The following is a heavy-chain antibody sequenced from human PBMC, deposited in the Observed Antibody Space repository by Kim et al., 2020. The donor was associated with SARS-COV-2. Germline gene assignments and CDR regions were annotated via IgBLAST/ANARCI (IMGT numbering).Heavy chain of an antibody. J-gene: IGHJ4*02. V-gene: IGHV3-74*01. CDR2: IDGGGTAT. CDR3: VRARYDGNCFGR. CDR1: GFTSSGDW. D-gene: IGHD2-21*02. Sequence: GGSLRLSCAASGFTSSGDWMHWVRQAPGKGLMCVSRIDGGGTATAYADAVEGRFTISRDSAKDTLYLQMNSLRDEDTAIYYCVRARYDGNCFGRWGQGTLVTVSS.